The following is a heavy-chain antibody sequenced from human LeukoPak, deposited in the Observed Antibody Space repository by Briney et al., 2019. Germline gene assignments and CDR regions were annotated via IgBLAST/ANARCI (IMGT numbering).Heavy chain of an antibody. Sequence: GGSLRLSCAASGFTFSSYGMHWVRQAPGKGLEWVAHIRYDGTKKYYADSVKGRFTISRDDSKNTLYLQMNSLRGEDTAVYYCTKDSNWSSDYWGQGTLVTASS. D-gene: IGHD1-20*01. J-gene: IGHJ4*02. CDR2: IRYDGTKK. V-gene: IGHV3-30*02. CDR1: GFTFSSYG. CDR3: TKDSNWSSDY.